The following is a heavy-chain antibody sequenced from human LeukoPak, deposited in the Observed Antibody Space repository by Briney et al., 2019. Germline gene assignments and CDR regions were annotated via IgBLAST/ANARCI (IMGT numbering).Heavy chain of an antibody. J-gene: IGHJ4*02. CDR2: IRYDGSNK. CDR1: GFTFSSYG. CDR3: AKIGIMATITFDY. Sequence: GGSLRLSCAASGFTFSSYGMHWVRQAPGKGPEWVAFIRYDGSNKHYADSVKGRFTISRDNSKNTLYLQMNSLRAEDTAVYYCAKIGIMATITFDYWGQGTLVTVSS. D-gene: IGHD5-24*01. V-gene: IGHV3-30*02.